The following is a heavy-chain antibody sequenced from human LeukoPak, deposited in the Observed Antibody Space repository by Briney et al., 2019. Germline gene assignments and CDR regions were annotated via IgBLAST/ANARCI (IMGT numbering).Heavy chain of an antibody. V-gene: IGHV4-4*07. CDR3: ARDRDYYGSGSYDY. CDR2: IYISGST. CDR1: GGSFSGYY. J-gene: IGHJ4*02. D-gene: IGHD3-10*01. Sequence: SETLSLTCAVYGGSFSGYYWTWIRQPAGKGLEWIGRIYISGSTNYNPSLKSRVTMSVDTSKNQFSLKLSSVTAADTAVYYCARDRDYYGSGSYDYWGQGTLVTVSS.